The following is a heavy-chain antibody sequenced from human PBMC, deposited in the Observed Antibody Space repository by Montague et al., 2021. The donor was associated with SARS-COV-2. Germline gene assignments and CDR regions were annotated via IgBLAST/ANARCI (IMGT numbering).Heavy chain of an antibody. Sequence: SRRLSWAASRFTFSDFWMNWVRQAPGKELEWVADIKHDGSEKSYVDSVKGRFTISRDNSKNSLYLQMNSLRAEDTAVYYCARGSTGWYAIFGHYGMDVWGQGTTVTVSS. V-gene: IGHV3-7*01. CDR3: ARGSTGWYAIFGHYGMDV. D-gene: IGHD6-19*01. CDR1: RFTFSDFW. CDR2: IKHDGSEK. J-gene: IGHJ6*02.